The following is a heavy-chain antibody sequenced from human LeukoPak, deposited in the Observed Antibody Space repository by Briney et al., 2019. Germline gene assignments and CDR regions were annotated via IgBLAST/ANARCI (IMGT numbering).Heavy chain of an antibody. J-gene: IGHJ5*02. V-gene: IGHV4-4*02. Sequence: SGTLSLTCAVSGGSISSSNWWSWVRQPPGKGLEWIGYVFHSGTTKYNPSLKSRVTISIDTSKHQFSLRLTSVTTADTAMYYCARCGDASAWFDPWGQGTLVTVSS. CDR3: ARCGDASAWFDP. CDR1: GGSISSSNW. CDR2: VFHSGTT. D-gene: IGHD7-27*01.